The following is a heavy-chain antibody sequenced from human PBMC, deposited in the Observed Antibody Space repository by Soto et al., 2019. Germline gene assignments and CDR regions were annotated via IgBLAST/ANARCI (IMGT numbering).Heavy chain of an antibody. D-gene: IGHD2-15*01. CDR1: GYSISSGYY. Sequence: GTLTITCAVAGYSISSGYYWGCIRQAPGKGLEWIGTIYHSGSTYYNPSLRSRVTISVDTSKNQFSLKVNSVTAADTAVYYCARALYCSGGSCSPLRGMDVWGLGTTVTVSS. CDR2: IYHSGST. CDR3: ARALYCSGGSCSPLRGMDV. V-gene: IGHV4-38-2*01. J-gene: IGHJ6*02.